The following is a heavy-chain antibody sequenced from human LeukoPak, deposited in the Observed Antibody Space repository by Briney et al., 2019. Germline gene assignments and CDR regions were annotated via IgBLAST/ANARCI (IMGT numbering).Heavy chain of an antibody. CDR3: ARESFWGFYPHYYGMDV. D-gene: IGHD3-16*01. CDR1: GFTFCSYE. J-gene: IGHJ6*04. Sequence: PGGSLTLSCAASGFTFCSYEMNWVRQAPGKGLEWVSYISSSSSTIYYADSVKGRFPIYRDNTKNSLYLQKKSLRAEDTAVFYCARESFWGFYPHYYGMDVWGKEATVPVSS. V-gene: IGHV3-48*03. CDR2: ISSSSSTI.